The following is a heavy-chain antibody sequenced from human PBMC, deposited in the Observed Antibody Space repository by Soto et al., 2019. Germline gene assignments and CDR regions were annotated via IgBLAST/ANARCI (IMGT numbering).Heavy chain of an antibody. V-gene: IGHV3-23*01. J-gene: IGHJ4*02. CDR2: ISSGGQR. CDR3: AKGRAGDRGSFAPFDY. CDR1: GFTVSSYA. Sequence: EVQLLEAGGGLVQPGGSLRLSCAASGFTVSSYAMTWVRHPPGEGVEGVSTISSGGQRYYADSVKGRITISRDRSKSMWYLEMNSLRAEDTGINSCAKGRAGDRGSFAPFDYWGQGTLVTVSS. D-gene: IGHD2-21*02.